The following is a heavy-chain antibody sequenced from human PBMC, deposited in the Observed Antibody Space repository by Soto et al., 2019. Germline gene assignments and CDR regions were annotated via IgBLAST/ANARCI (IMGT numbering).Heavy chain of an antibody. CDR2: IYYSGST. D-gene: IGHD3-9*01. V-gene: IGHV4-39*01. CDR1: GGSISSSSYY. CDR3: ARQPAEYYDILTGYNWFDP. Sequence: SETLSLTCTVSGGSISSSSYYWGWIRQPPGKGLEWIGSIYYSGSTYYNPSLKSRVTISVDTSKNQFSLKLSSVTAADTAVYYCARQPAEYYDILTGYNWFDPWGQGXLVTVYS. J-gene: IGHJ5*02.